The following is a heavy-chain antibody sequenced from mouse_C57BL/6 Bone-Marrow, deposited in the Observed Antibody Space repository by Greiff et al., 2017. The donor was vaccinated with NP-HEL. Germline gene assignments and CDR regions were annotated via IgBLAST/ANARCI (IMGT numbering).Heavy chain of an antibody. V-gene: IGHV2-2*01. D-gene: IGHD2-4*01. J-gene: IGHJ4*01. CDR1: GFSLTSYG. CDR3: ARIYYDYDVDAMDY. CDR2: IWSGGST. Sequence: VQLQESGPGLVQPSQSLSITCTVSGFSLTSYGVHWVRQSPGKGLEWLGVIWSGGSTDYNAAFISRLSISKDNSKSQVFFKMNSLQADDTAIYYCARIYYDYDVDAMDYWGQGTSVTVSS.